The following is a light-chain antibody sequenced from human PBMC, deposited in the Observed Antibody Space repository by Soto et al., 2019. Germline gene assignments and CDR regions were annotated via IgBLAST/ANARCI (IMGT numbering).Light chain of an antibody. CDR3: QQYGRSPFT. Sequence: EIVLTQSPGTLSLSTGERATLSCRASQSVSSNNLAWYQQRPGQAPRVVIYGASTRATGIPERFSGSGSGTDCTLTISRLEPEDFAVYYCQQYGRSPFTFGPGTKVDIK. CDR2: GAS. CDR1: QSVSSNN. V-gene: IGKV3-20*01. J-gene: IGKJ3*01.